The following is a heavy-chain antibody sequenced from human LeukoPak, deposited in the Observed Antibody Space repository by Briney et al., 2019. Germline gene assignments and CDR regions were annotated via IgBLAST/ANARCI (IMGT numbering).Heavy chain of an antibody. CDR1: GGSFSGYY. J-gene: IGHJ5*02. Sequence: SGTLSLTCAVYGGSFSGYYWSWLRQPPGKGLEWIGEINHSGSTNYNPSLKSRVTISVDTSKNQFSLKLSSVTAADTAVYYCAREGGDSGYDYGWFDPWGQGTLVTVSS. V-gene: IGHV4-34*01. CDR3: AREGGDSGYDYGWFDP. CDR2: INHSGST. D-gene: IGHD5-12*01.